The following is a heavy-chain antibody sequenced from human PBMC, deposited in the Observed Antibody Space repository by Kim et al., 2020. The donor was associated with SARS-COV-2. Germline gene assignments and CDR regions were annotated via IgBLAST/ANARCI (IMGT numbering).Heavy chain of an antibody. D-gene: IGHD3-3*01. V-gene: IGHV1-69*04. CDR3: ARQIYYDFWSGKTEGAFDI. CDR2: IIPILGIA. J-gene: IGHJ3*02. Sequence: SVKVSCKASGGTFSSYAISWVRQAPGQGLEWMGRIIPILGIANYAQKFQGRVTITADKSTSTAYMELSSLRSEDTAVYYCARQIYYDFWSGKTEGAFDIWGQGTMVTVSS. CDR1: GGTFSSYA.